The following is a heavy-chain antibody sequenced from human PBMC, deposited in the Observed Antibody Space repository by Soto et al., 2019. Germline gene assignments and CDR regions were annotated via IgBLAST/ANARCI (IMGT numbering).Heavy chain of an antibody. D-gene: IGHD5-12*01. V-gene: IGHV3-33*01. CDR3: VRAAGYSGNDYVYYYGMDV. CDR1: GLPFSGYA. J-gene: IGHJ6*02. Sequence: QVQLVESGGGVVQPGRSLRLSFAAPGLPFSGYAMNWVRRPQGRGREWVALVWYDGGNKYYADSVKGRFTISRDNSKNTLYLQMNSLRDEDTAVYYCVRAAGYSGNDYVYYYGMDVWGQGTTVTVSS. CDR2: VWYDGGNK.